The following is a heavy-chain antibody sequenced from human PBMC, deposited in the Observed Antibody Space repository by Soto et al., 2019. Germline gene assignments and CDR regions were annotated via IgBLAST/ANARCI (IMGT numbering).Heavy chain of an antibody. CDR3: ARSLWPNYYGSGSYGGMDV. CDR2: IYYSGST. CDR1: GGSISSGGYY. J-gene: IGHJ6*02. V-gene: IGHV4-31*03. Sequence: SETLSLTCTVSGGSISSGGYYWSWIRQHPGKGLEWIGYIYYSGSTYYNPSLKSRVTISVDTSKNQFSLKLSSVTATDTAVYYCARSLWPNYYGSGSYGGMDVWGQGTTVTVSS. D-gene: IGHD3-10*01.